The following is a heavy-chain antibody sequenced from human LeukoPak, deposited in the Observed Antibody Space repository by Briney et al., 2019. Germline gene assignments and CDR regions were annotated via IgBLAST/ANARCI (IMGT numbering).Heavy chain of an antibody. J-gene: IGHJ4*02. CDR1: GFTFSDYY. Sequence: GGSLRLSCAASGFTFSDYYMSWIRQAPGKGLEWVSYISSSGSTIYYADSVKGRFIISRDNAKNSLYLQMNSLRAEDTAVYYCARVIASGSYYSGVDYWGQGTLVTVSS. CDR2: ISSSGSTI. V-gene: IGHV3-11*01. D-gene: IGHD1-26*01. CDR3: ARVIASGSYYSGVDY.